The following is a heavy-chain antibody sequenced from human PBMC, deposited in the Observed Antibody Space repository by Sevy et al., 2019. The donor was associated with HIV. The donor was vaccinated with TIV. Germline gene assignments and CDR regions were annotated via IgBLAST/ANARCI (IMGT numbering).Heavy chain of an antibody. D-gene: IGHD3-16*02. Sequence: GGSLRLSCAASGFTFSSYWMHWVRQAPGKGLVWVSLINNDGSSTTYADSVKGRFTISRDNAKNTLFLQMNSLRAEYTAVYYCATSIEGSVYRWGQGTLVTVSS. CDR1: GFTFSSYW. J-gene: IGHJ4*02. V-gene: IGHV3-74*01. CDR2: INNDGSST. CDR3: ATSIEGSVYR.